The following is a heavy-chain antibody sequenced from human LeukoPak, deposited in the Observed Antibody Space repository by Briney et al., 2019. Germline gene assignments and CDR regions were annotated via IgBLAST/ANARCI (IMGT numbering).Heavy chain of an antibody. Sequence: GGSLRLSSAASAFTFSSYWMHWVRQAPGKGLVWVSRTNSDGSSTSYADSVKGRFTISRDNAKNTLYLQMNSLRAEDTAMYYCARGSDCSGGSCYSYWYFDLWGRGTLVTVSS. CDR1: AFTFSSYW. CDR2: TNSDGSST. J-gene: IGHJ2*01. V-gene: IGHV3-74*01. D-gene: IGHD2-15*01. CDR3: ARGSDCSGGSCYSYWYFDL.